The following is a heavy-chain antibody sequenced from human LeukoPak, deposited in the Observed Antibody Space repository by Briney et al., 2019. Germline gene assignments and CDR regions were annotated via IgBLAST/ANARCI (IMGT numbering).Heavy chain of an antibody. Sequence: PGGSLRLSCAASGFTFSSYWMSWVRQAPGKGLEWVANIKQDGSEKYYVDSVKGRFTISRDNAKKSLYLQMNSLRAEDTAVYYCVRDIGVGATFAFDIWGQGTMVTVSS. CDR1: GFTFSSYW. CDR2: IKQDGSEK. V-gene: IGHV3-7*01. CDR3: VRDIGVGATFAFDI. J-gene: IGHJ3*02. D-gene: IGHD1-26*01.